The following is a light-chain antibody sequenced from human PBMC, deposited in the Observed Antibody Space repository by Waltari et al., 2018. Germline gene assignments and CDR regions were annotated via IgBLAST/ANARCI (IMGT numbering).Light chain of an antibody. V-gene: IGKV3-11*01. CDR1: QSIISY. Sequence: EIVLTQSPATLSLSPGERATLSCRASQSIISYLAWYQQKPGQAPRLLVYDTSNRAPGIPARFSGSGSGTDFTLTISSLQPEDFAVYYCQQRSSWPLTFGGGTKVEIK. CDR2: DTS. J-gene: IGKJ4*01. CDR3: QQRSSWPLT.